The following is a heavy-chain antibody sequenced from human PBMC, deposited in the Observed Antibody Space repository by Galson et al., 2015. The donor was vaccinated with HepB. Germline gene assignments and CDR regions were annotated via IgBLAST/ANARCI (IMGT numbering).Heavy chain of an antibody. J-gene: IGHJ4*02. CDR1: GGSFSGYY. V-gene: IGHV4-34*01. CDR2: INHSGST. D-gene: IGHD6-13*01. CDR3: ARGPTSYSSSWYMVKGYFDY. Sequence: SETLSLTCAVYGGSFSGYYWSWIRQPPGKGLEWIGEINHSGSTNYNPSLKSRVTISVDTSKNQFSLKLSSVTAADTAVYYCARGPTSYSSSWYMVKGYFDYWGQGTLVTVSS.